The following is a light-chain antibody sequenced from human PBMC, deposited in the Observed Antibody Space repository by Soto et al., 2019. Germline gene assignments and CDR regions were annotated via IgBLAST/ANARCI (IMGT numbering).Light chain of an antibody. CDR2: DVS. Sequence: QTVLTQPDSVSWSPGQSITISCTGTSSDAGGYNYVSWYQHHPGKAPKLMLFDVSNRPSGVSNRFSGPKSGNTASLTISGLQPEDEADYYRSSYTTSNTRQIVFGTGTKVTGL. V-gene: IGLV2-14*03. CDR3: SSYTTSNTRQIV. CDR1: SSDAGGYNY. J-gene: IGLJ1*01.